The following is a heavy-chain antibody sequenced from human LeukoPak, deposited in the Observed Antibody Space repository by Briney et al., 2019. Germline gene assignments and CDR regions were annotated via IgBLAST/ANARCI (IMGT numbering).Heavy chain of an antibody. Sequence: GGSLRLSCAASGFTFSPFWMHWVRQAPGKGLVWVSRINSDGSSTDYADSVKGRFTISRDNAKNTLYLQMNSLRAEDTAVYYCARNWYNWFDPWGQGTLVTVSS. CDR3: ARNWYNWFDP. CDR1: GFTFSPFW. CDR2: INSDGSST. V-gene: IGHV3-74*01. J-gene: IGHJ5*02.